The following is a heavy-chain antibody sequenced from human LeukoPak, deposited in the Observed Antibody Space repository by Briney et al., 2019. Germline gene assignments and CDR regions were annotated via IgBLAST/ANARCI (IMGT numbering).Heavy chain of an antibody. Sequence: TGGSLRLSCAASGFTFSTYWMHWVRHAPGKGLVWVSRINSDGSTTNYADSVKGRFTISRDNAKNTLYLQMNSLRADDTAVYYCARGGVDYWGQGTLITVSS. CDR3: ARGGVDY. CDR2: INSDGSTT. CDR1: GFTFSTYW. V-gene: IGHV3-74*01. J-gene: IGHJ4*02.